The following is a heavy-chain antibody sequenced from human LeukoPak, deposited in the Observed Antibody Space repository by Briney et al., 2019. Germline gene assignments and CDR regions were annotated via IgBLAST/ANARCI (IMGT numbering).Heavy chain of an antibody. Sequence: ASVKVSCKASGYTFTGYYMHWVRQAPGQGLEWMGWINPNSGGTNYAQKFQGRVTMTRDTSISTAYMELSRLRSDDTAVYYCARIRPGYCSSTSCRNWFDPWGQGTLVTVSS. CDR2: INPNSGGT. D-gene: IGHD2-2*01. V-gene: IGHV1-2*02. J-gene: IGHJ5*02. CDR1: GYTFTGYY. CDR3: ARIRPGYCSSTSCRNWFDP.